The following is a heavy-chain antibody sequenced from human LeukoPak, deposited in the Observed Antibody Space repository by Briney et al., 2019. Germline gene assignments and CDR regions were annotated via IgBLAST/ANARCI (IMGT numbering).Heavy chain of an antibody. D-gene: IGHD3-3*01. CDR2: FSNTGSA. CDR3: AKDSYDFWSGFDY. V-gene: IGHV3-23*01. Sequence: QPGGSLRLSCAASGFTLSSYAMSWVRQAPGKGLEWVSTFSNTGSAYYADSVKGRFTISRDNSKNSLYLRMNSLRAEDTALYYCAKDSYDFWSGFDYWGRGTLVTVSS. CDR1: GFTLSSYA. J-gene: IGHJ4*02.